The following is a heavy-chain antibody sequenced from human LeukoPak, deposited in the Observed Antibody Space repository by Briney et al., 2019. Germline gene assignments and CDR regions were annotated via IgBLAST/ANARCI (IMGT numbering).Heavy chain of an antibody. V-gene: IGHV4-59*11. CDR2: IYYSGTT. CDR3: ARGVSAPDN. Sequence: SETLSLTCAVSGGSISGHYWSWVRQPPGKGLEWIGYIYYSGTTNYSPSLKSRVTISLDTSKNQFSLKLTSVTAADTAVYYCARGVSAPDNWGQGALVTVSS. D-gene: IGHD1-26*01. J-gene: IGHJ4*02. CDR1: GGSISGHY.